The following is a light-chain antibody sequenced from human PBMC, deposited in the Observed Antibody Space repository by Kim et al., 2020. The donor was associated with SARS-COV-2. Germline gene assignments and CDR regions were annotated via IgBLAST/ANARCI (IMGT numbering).Light chain of an antibody. CDR1: SGDVSGYEH. CDR2: EVR. Sequence: QSFTTACTGTSGDVSGYEHVSWYQQHPDKAPTLMIYEVRKGPTGVSNRCSGAKDGDTASLTISGLLAEEEADYYCGSYTSSSTYVVFGGGPQLTVL. V-gene: IGLV2-14*01. J-gene: IGLJ2*01. CDR3: GSYTSSSTYVV.